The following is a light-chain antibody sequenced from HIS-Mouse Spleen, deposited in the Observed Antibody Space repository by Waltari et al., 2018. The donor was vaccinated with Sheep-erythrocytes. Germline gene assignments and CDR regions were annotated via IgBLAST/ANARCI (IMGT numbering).Light chain of an antibody. CDR1: KVGDKY. CDR3: QAWDSSLYV. Sequence: SYELTQPPSVSVSPGQTASITCSGDKVGDKYACWYQQKPGQSPVLVIYQDTKRPSGTPERFSCSNSGNTATLTISGTQAMDEADYCCQAWDSSLYVFGTGTKVTVL. J-gene: IGLJ1*01. CDR2: QDT. V-gene: IGLV3-1*01.